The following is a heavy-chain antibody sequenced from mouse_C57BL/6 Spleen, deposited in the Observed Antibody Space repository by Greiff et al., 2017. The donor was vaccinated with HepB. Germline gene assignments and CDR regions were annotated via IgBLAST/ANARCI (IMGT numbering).Heavy chain of an antibody. CDR1: GYTFTEYT. J-gene: IGHJ4*01. V-gene: IGHV1-62-2*01. Sequence: VQLQQSGAELVKPGASVKLSCKASGYTFTEYTIHWVKQRSGQGLEWIGWFYPGSGSIKYNEKFKDKATLTADKSSSTVYMELSRLTSEDSAVYFCARHEDGRYDYDVHAMDYWGQGTSVTVSS. D-gene: IGHD2-4*01. CDR3: ARHEDGRYDYDVHAMDY. CDR2: FYPGSGSI.